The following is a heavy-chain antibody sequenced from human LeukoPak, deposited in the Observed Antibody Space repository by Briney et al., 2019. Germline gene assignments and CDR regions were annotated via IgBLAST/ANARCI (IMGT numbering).Heavy chain of an antibody. CDR1: GYTFTSCY. CDR2: INPSGGST. CDR3: ARGDRVTGYQYHDAFDI. D-gene: IGHD3-9*01. V-gene: IGHV1-46*01. J-gene: IGHJ3*02. Sequence: ASVKVSCKASGYTFTSCYMHWVRQAPGQGLEWMGIINPSGGSTSYAQKFQGRVTMTRDTSTSTVYMELSSLRSEDTAVYYCARGDRVTGYQYHDAFDIWGQGTMVTVSS.